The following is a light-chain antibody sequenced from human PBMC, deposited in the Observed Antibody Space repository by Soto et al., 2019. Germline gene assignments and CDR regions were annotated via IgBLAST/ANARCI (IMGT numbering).Light chain of an antibody. CDR2: KAS. V-gene: IGKV1-5*03. Sequence: DIQMTQSPSTLSASVGDRVTITCRASQSISNWLAWYQQKPGKAPKLLIYKASSLESGVPSRFSGSGSGTEFTLTIGSLQPDDFGTYYCQEYNNNWTFGQGTKVDIK. CDR3: QEYNNNWT. CDR1: QSISNW. J-gene: IGKJ1*01.